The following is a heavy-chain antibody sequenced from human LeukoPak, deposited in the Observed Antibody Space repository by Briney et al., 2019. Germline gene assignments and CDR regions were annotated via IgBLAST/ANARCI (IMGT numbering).Heavy chain of an antibody. CDR1: GFTFSSYW. Sequence: GGSLRLSCAASGFTFSSYWMSWVRQAPGKGLEWVANIKQDGSEKYYVDSVKGRFTISRDNAKNSLYLQMNSLGAEDTAVYYCVRGAYYDFWSGYYTGYYYYYMDVWGKGTTVTVSS. V-gene: IGHV3-7*01. CDR3: VRGAYYDFWSGYYTGYYYYYMDV. CDR2: IKQDGSEK. D-gene: IGHD3-3*01. J-gene: IGHJ6*03.